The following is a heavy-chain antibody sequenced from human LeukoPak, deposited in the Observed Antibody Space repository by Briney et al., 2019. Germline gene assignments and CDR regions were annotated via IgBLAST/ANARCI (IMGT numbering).Heavy chain of an antibody. CDR2: IRYDGSNK. Sequence: PGGSLRLSCAASGFTFSSYGMHWVRQAPGKGLEWVAFIRYDGSNKYYTDSVKGRFTISRDNSKSTLYLQMNSLRAEDTAVYYCAKVRWDNSGWYYLDYWGQGTLVTVSS. D-gene: IGHD6-19*01. J-gene: IGHJ4*02. CDR1: GFTFSSYG. V-gene: IGHV3-30*02. CDR3: AKVRWDNSGWYYLDY.